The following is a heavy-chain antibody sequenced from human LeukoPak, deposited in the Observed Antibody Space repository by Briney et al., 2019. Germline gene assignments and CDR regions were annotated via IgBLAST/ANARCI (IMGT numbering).Heavy chain of an antibody. V-gene: IGHV4-34*01. J-gene: IGHJ6*03. CDR3: ARAHSGYCSSTSCYTHYYYYYYMDV. CDR1: GVSFSGYY. D-gene: IGHD2-2*02. Sequence: SETLSLTCAVYGVSFSGYYWSWIRQPPGKGLEWIGEINHSGSTNYNPSLKSRVTISVDTSKNQFSLKLSSVTAADTAVYYCARAHSGYCSSTSCYTHYYYYYYMDVWGKGTTVTVSS. CDR2: INHSGST.